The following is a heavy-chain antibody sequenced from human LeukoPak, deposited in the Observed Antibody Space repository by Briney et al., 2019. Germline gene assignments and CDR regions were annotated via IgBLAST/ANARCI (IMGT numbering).Heavy chain of an antibody. Sequence: GGSLRLSCAASGFAFSTYGMNWVRQAPGKGLEWVSMISTSSGYVYNADSVKGRFTISRYNAKSSLYLQMNSLGAEDTAVYYCVRVRYCSSTNCHGGWFDPWGQGTLVTVSS. CDR1: GFAFSTYG. D-gene: IGHD2-2*01. CDR2: ISTSSGYV. V-gene: IGHV3-21*01. J-gene: IGHJ5*02. CDR3: VRVRYCSSTNCHGGWFDP.